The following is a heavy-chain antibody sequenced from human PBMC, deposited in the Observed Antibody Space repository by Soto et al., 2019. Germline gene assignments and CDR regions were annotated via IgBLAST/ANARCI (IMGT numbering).Heavy chain of an antibody. Sequence: SETLSLTCTVSGGSISSGDYYWSWIRQPPGKGLEWIGYIYYSGSTYYNPSLKSRVTISVDTSKNQFSLKLSSVTAADTAVYYCARAVEQQLALNWFDPWGQGTLVTVSS. J-gene: IGHJ5*02. CDR3: ARAVEQQLALNWFDP. CDR1: GGSISSGDYY. V-gene: IGHV4-30-4*01. CDR2: IYYSGST. D-gene: IGHD6-13*01.